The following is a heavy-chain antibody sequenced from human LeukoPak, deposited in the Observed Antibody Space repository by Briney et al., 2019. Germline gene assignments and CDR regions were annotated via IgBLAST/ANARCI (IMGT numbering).Heavy chain of an antibody. J-gene: IGHJ4*02. CDR1: GFTVANDR. CDR3: VRERFGAIVEN. D-gene: IGHD5-24*01. V-gene: IGHV3-53*01. CDR2: VYGGGNT. Sequence: GGSLRLSCAASGFTVANDRMSWVRQAPGKGLEWVSTVYGGGNTAYADSVKGRFTISRDTSKNTLLLQMNSLRAEDTDLYFCVRERFGAIVENWGQGALVTVSS.